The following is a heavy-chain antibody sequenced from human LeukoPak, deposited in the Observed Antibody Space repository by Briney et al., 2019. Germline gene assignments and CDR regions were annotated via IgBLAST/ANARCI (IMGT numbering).Heavy chain of an antibody. CDR2: IKQDGSEK. D-gene: IGHD3-3*01. CDR1: GFTFSSYW. Sequence: GGSLRLSCAASGFTFSSYWMSWVRQAPGKGLEWVANIKQDGSEKYYVDSVKGRFTISRDNAKNSLYLQMNSLRAEDTAVYYCARDSIYDFWSGYYYYYMDVWGKGTTVTVSS. CDR3: ARDSIYDFWSGYYYYYMDV. V-gene: IGHV3-7*01. J-gene: IGHJ6*03.